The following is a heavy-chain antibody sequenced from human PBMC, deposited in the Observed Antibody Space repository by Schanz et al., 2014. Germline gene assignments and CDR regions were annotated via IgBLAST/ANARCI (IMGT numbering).Heavy chain of an antibody. CDR1: GFTVSSNY. D-gene: IGHD1-26*01. CDR3: ARDLLGKSGNSSAFDI. J-gene: IGHJ3*02. CDR2: IYSGGST. V-gene: IGHV3-53*01. Sequence: EVQLVESGGGLIQPGGSLRLSCAASGFTVSSNYMSWVRQAPGKGLEWVSVIYSGGSTYYADSVKGRFTISRDNSKNTLYLQMNSLRAEDTAVYYCARDLLGKSGNSSAFDIWGQGIMVTVSS.